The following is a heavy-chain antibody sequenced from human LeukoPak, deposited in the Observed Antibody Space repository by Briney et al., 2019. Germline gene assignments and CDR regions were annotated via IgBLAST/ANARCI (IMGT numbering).Heavy chain of an antibody. CDR1: GYTLTSNY. J-gene: IGHJ6*04. CDR2: INPSGGST. D-gene: IGHD2-15*01. Sequence: GASVKVSCKASGYTLTSNYMHWVRQAPGQGLEWMGIINPSGGSTSYAQKFQGRVTLTRDTSTSTVYMELSSPRSEDTAVYYCARAHCSGGSCYLLSLAVWGKGTTVTVSA. CDR3: ARAHCSGGSCYLLSLAV. V-gene: IGHV1-46*01.